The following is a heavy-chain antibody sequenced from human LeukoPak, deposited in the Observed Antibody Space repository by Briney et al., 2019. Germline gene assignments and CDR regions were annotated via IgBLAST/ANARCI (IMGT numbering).Heavy chain of an antibody. V-gene: IGHV1-24*01. CDR2: FDPEDGET. D-gene: IGHD5-12*01. J-gene: IGHJ3*02. CDR1: GYTFTDYY. CDR3: ATGYGYSGYDRDDAFDI. Sequence: GASVKISCKASGYTFTDYYMHWVQQAPGKGLEWMGGFDPEDGETTYAQKFQGRVTMTEDTSTDTAYMELSRLRAEDTAVYYCATGYGYSGYDRDDAFDIWGQGTMVTVSS.